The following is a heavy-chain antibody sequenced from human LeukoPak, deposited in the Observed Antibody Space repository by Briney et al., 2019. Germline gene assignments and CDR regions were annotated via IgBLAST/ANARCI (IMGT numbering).Heavy chain of an antibody. Sequence: ASVKVSCKASGYTFTSYYMHWVRQAPGQGLEWMGWINPNSGGTNFAQKFQGRVTMTRDTSISTAYMELSRLRSDDTAVYYCARVGLPGSSSPDWFDPWGQGTLVTVSS. CDR2: INPNSGGT. D-gene: IGHD2-15*01. CDR1: GYTFTSYY. J-gene: IGHJ5*02. V-gene: IGHV1-2*02. CDR3: ARVGLPGSSSPDWFDP.